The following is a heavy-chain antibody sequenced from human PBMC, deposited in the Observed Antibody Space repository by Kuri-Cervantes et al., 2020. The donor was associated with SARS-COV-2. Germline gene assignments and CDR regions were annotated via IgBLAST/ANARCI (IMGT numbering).Heavy chain of an antibody. V-gene: IGHV2-5*08. CDR3: ARTTPQMKTYYYYMDV. Sequence: TLSLTCTVSGGSISSYYWSWIRQPPGKALEWLALIYWDDDKRYSPSLRSRLTISKDTSKNQVVLTMTNMDPVDTATYYCARTTPQMKTYYYYMDVWGKGTTVTVSS. J-gene: IGHJ6*03. CDR2: IYWDDDK. CDR1: GGSISSYYW. D-gene: IGHD4-11*01.